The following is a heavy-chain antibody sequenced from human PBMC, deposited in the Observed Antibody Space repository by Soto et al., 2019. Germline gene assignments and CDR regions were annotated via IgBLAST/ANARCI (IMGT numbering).Heavy chain of an antibody. CDR2: ISGSGGST. CDR3: AKDSVLRYFDWSPGRRAREHAFDI. CDR1: GFTFSSYA. V-gene: IGHV3-23*01. D-gene: IGHD3-9*01. J-gene: IGHJ3*02. Sequence: EVQLLESGGGLVQPGGSLRLSCAASGFTFSSYAMSWVRQAPGKGLEWVSAISGSGGSTYYADSVKGRFTISRDNSKNTLYLKMNSLRAEDTAVYYCAKDSVLRYFDWSPGRRAREHAFDIWGQGTMVTVSS.